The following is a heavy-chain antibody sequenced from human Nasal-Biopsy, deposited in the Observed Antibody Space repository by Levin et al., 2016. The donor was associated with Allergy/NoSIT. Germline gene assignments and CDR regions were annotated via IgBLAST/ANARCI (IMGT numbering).Heavy chain of an antibody. V-gene: IGHV3-30*04. J-gene: IGHJ4*02. CDR3: ARELQTYSYGYQVDY. Sequence: GGSLRLSCAASGFTFSTHAMHWVRQAPGKGLEWLAVISYDGGNKYYADSVKGRITVSRDNSENTLFLQMNSLRGEDTAVYYCARELQTYSYGYQVDYWGQGTLVTVSS. D-gene: IGHD5-18*01. CDR2: ISYDGGNK. CDR1: GFTFSTHA.